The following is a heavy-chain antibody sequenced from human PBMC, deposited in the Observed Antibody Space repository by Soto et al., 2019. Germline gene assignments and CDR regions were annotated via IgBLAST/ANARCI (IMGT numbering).Heavy chain of an antibody. V-gene: IGHV4-38-2*01. CDR2: IYHSGST. Sequence: SETLSLTCAVSGYSISSGYYWGRIRQPPGKGLEWIGSIYHSGSTYYNPSLKSRVTISVDTSKNQFSLKLSSVTAADTAVYYCARVPAGGNYFDYWGQGTLVTVSS. CDR3: ARVPAGGNYFDY. D-gene: IGHD3-16*01. CDR1: GYSISSGYY. J-gene: IGHJ4*02.